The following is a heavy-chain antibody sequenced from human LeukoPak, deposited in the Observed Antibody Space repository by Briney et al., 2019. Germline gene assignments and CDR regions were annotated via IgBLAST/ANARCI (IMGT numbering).Heavy chain of an antibody. J-gene: IGHJ4*02. Sequence: GGSLRLSCAASGFTFSGSAMHWVRQASGKGLEWVGRIRSKANSYATAYAASVKGRFTISRDDSKNTAYLQMNSLKTEDTAVYYCARARSDVWGSYYVYWGQGTLVTVSS. V-gene: IGHV3-73*01. CDR3: ARARSDVWGSYYVY. CDR1: GFTFSGSA. D-gene: IGHD3-16*01. CDR2: IRSKANSYAT.